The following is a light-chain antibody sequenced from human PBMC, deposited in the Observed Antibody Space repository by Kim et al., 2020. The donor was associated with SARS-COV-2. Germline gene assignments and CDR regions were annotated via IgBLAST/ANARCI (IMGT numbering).Light chain of an antibody. J-gene: IGKJ4*01. CDR1: QSVSNND. CDR2: GAS. V-gene: IGKV3-20*01. Sequence: APGERDTLSCRASQSVSNNDLAWYQQKPGQAPRMFIYGASRRVTGIPDRISGSGSGTDFTLTISRLEPEDFAVYYCQQYGSSPLTFGGGTKVDIK. CDR3: QQYGSSPLT.